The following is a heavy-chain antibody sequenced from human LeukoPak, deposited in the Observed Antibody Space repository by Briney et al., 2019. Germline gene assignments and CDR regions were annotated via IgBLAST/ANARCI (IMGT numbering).Heavy chain of an antibody. Sequence: ASVKVSCKASGYTFTSYGISWVRQAPGQGLEWMGWISAYSGNTKLAQDLQGRVTMTTDTSTSTAYMEVRRRGYDDTAVYYCARDDTSGGMDVWGQGTTVTVSS. CDR3: ARDDTSGGMDV. CDR2: ISAYSGNT. CDR1: GYTFTSYG. D-gene: IGHD3-22*01. J-gene: IGHJ6*02. V-gene: IGHV1-18*01.